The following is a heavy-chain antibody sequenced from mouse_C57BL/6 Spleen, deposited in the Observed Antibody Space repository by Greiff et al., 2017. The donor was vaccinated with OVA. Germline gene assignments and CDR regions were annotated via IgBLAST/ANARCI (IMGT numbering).Heavy chain of an antibody. Sequence: EVMLVESGGGLVKPGGSLKLSCAASGFTFSSYAMSWVRQTPEKRLEWVATISDGGSYTYYPDNVKGRFTISRDNAKNNLYLQMSHLKSEDTAMYYCARDYGSHYAMDYWGQGTSVTVSS. D-gene: IGHD1-1*01. CDR2: ISDGGSYT. V-gene: IGHV5-4*01. CDR1: GFTFSSYA. J-gene: IGHJ4*01. CDR3: ARDYGSHYAMDY.